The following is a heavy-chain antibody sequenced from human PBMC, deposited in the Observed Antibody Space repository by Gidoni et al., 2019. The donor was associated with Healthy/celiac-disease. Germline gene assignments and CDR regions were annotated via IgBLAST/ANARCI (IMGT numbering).Heavy chain of an antibody. Sequence: EVQLVESGGGLVQHGRSLRLSCAASGFPFDDYAMHWVRQAPGKGLEWVSGISGNRVSIGYADSVKGRFTISRDNAKNSLYLQMNSLRAEDTALYYCAVGGDTAMVLGGAFDIWGQGTMVTVSS. CDR2: ISGNRVSI. D-gene: IGHD5-18*01. V-gene: IGHV3-9*01. CDR3: AVGGDTAMVLGGAFDI. CDR1: GFPFDDYA. J-gene: IGHJ3*02.